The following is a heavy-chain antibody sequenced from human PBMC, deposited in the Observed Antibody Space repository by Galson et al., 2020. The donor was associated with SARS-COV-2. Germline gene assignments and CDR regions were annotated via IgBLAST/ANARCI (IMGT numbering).Heavy chain of an antibody. Sequence: SQTLSLTCNVSGGSISGSYWGWIRQPPGKALEWVGYMFSNGGTKYNPSLKSRVTISGDTSKKQFSLILTSVTAADTAVYYCARTRYLEAGYYMDVWGKGTTVIVSS. CDR2: MFSNGGT. J-gene: IGHJ6*03. D-gene: IGHD3-3*01. CDR1: GGSISGSY. CDR3: ARTRYLEAGYYMDV. V-gene: IGHV4-59*01.